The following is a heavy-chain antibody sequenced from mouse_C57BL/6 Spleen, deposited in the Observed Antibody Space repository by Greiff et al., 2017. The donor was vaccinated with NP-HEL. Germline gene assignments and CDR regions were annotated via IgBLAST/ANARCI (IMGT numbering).Heavy chain of an antibody. CDR3: AGYRRGTGYFDY. V-gene: IGHV7-3*01. Sequence: EVQVVESGGGLVQPGGSLSLSCAASGFTFTDYYMSWVRQPPGKALEWLGFIRNKANGYTTEYSASVKGRFTISRDNSQSILYLQMNALRAEDSATYYCAGYRRGTGYFDYWGQGTTLTVSS. D-gene: IGHD3-3*01. CDR2: IRNKANGYTT. J-gene: IGHJ2*01. CDR1: GFTFTDYY.